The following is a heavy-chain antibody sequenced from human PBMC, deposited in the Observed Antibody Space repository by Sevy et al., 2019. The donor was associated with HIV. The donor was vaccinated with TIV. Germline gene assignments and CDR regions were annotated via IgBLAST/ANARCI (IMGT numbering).Heavy chain of an antibody. CDR1: GFTFSGNW. J-gene: IGHJ4*02. D-gene: IGHD2-2*02. CDR3: ARDAGYCSSTSCYRGDYFDY. Sequence: GGSLRLSCAASGFTFSGNWMSWVRQAPGKGLEWVADIKEDGSEKYYVDSVKGRFTISSDNAKKSLYLQMNNLRDEDTAVYYCARDAGYCSSTSCYRGDYFDYWGQGTLVTVSS. V-gene: IGHV3-7*01. CDR2: IKEDGSEK.